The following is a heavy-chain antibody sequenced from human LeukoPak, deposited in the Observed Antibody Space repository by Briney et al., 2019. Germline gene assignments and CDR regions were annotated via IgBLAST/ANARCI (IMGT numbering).Heavy chain of an antibody. Sequence: PSETLSLTCTVSSGSISSGSYYWSWIRQPAGKGLEWIGRIYTSGSTNYNPSLKSRVTISVDTSKNQFSLKLSSVTAADTAVYYCARDPMVEGAFDYWGQGTLVTVSS. CDR2: IYTSGST. CDR3: ARDPMVEGAFDY. D-gene: IGHD3-10*01. J-gene: IGHJ4*02. CDR1: SGSISSGSYY. V-gene: IGHV4-61*02.